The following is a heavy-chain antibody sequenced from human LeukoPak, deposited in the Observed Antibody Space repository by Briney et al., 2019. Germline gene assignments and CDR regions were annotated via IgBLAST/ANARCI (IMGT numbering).Heavy chain of an antibody. J-gene: IGHJ4*02. Sequence: GGSLRLSCAASGFTFSSYSMNWVRQAPGKGLEWVSSISSSSSYIYYADSVKGRFTISGDNAKNSLYLQMNSLRAEDTAVYYCARTMVRQPFDYWGQGTLVTVSS. CDR3: ARTMVRQPFDY. CDR1: GFTFSSYS. D-gene: IGHD3-10*01. CDR2: ISSSSSYI. V-gene: IGHV3-21*01.